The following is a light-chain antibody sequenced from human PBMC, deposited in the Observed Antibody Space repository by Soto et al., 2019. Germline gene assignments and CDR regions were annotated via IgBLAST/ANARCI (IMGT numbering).Light chain of an antibody. Sequence: EIVLTQSPGTLSLSPGERATLSCRASQRVTSNYLAWYQQKPGQAPRLLIYGASSRATGFPDRFSGSGSGTDFTLTISRLEPEDVAVYYCQHYDSSPTWTFAQGTKVEIK. CDR2: GAS. V-gene: IGKV3-20*01. CDR1: QRVTSNY. J-gene: IGKJ1*01. CDR3: QHYDSSPTWT.